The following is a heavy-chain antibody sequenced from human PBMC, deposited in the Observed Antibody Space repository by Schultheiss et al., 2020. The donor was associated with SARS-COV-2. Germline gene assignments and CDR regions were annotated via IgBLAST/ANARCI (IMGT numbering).Heavy chain of an antibody. CDR2: IRQDGTEK. V-gene: IGHV3-7*03. CDR1: GFTFSNYY. CDR3: ARDWYFSL. J-gene: IGHJ2*01. Sequence: GGSLRLSCAASGFTFSNYYMHWVRQAPGKGLEWVANIRQDGTEKNYVDSVKGRFTISRDNAKNSLYLQMNSLRAEDTAVYYCARDWYFSLWGRGTLVTVSS.